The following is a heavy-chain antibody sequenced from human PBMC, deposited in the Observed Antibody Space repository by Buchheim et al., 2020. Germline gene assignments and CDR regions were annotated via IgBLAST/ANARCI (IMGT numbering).Heavy chain of an antibody. J-gene: IGHJ4*02. D-gene: IGHD2-8*01. CDR1: GGSISSGGYH. CDR2: TYDSGNV. V-gene: IGHV4-31*03. CDR3: ATYYSNEGGRGN. Sequence: QLQESGPGLVKPSQTLSLTCSVSGGSISSGGYHWSWIRQRPGKGLEWSGCTYDSGNVYYNPSLKSRATISKDMSKKQFSLLRNSVTAADTAVYYCATYYSNEGGRGNWGQGTL.